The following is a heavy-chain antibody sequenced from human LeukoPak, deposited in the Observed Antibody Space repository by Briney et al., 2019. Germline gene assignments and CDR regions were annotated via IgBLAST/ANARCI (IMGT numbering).Heavy chain of an antibody. J-gene: IGHJ5*02. CDR2: ISAYNGNT. CDR3: ARVPRTLWFGDLNDNWFDP. V-gene: IGHV1-18*01. CDR1: GYTFTSYG. D-gene: IGHD3-10*01. Sequence: ASVKVSCKASGYTFTSYGISWVRQAPGQGLEWMGWISAYNGNTNYAQKLQGRVTMTTYTSTSTAYMELRSLRSDDTAVYYCARVPRTLWFGDLNDNWFDPWGQGTLVTVSS.